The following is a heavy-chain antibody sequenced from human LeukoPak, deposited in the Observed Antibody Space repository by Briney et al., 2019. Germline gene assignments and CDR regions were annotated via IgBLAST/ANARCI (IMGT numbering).Heavy chain of an antibody. CDR1: GFSLSSYW. Sequence: GGSLRLSCVASGFSLSSYWMGWVRQAPGKGLEWVANMKEDGSEKHYVDSVKGRFTISRDNAKNSVYLQMNSLRAGDTALYYCARDYFDYWGQGTLVIVSS. V-gene: IGHV3-7*01. CDR2: MKEDGSEK. CDR3: ARDYFDY. J-gene: IGHJ4*02.